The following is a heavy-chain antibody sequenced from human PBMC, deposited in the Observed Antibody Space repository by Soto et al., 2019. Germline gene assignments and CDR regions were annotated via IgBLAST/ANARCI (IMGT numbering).Heavy chain of an antibody. V-gene: IGHV3-23*01. CDR2: ISGSGGST. D-gene: IGHD2-2*01. CDR1: GFTFSSYA. CDR3: AKVPVLVRAVGY. J-gene: IGHJ4*02. Sequence: EVPLLESGGGLVQPGGSLRLSCAASGFTFSSYAMSWVRQAPGKGLEWVSAISGSGGSTYYADSVKGRFTISRDNSKNTLYLQMNSLRAEDTAVYYCAKVPVLVRAVGYWGQGTLVTVSS.